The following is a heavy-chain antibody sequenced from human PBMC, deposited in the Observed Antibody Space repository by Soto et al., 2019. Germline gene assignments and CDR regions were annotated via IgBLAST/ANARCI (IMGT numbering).Heavy chain of an antibody. CDR3: SIFLGYDSSGGPEDAFDI. CDR1: GFTFSSYS. CDR2: ISSSSSTI. D-gene: IGHD3-22*01. J-gene: IGHJ3*02. V-gene: IGHV3-48*02. Sequence: GGSLRLSCAASGFTFSSYSMNWVRQAQGKGLEWVSYISSSSSTIYYADSVKGRFTISRDNAKNSLYLQMNSLRDEDTAVYYCSIFLGYDSSGGPEDAFDIWGQGTMVTVSS.